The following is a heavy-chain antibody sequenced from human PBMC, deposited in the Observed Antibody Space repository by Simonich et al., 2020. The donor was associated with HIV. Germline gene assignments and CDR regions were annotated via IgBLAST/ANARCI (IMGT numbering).Heavy chain of an antibody. V-gene: IGHV4-34*12. J-gene: IGHJ6*02. Sequence: QVQLQQRGAGLLKPSETLSLTCAVYGGSFSGYYWSWIRRPPGRGLEWVGMMFHSGSTYENPSIKSRVTKSVDTSKDQFSLKLSSVTAADTAVDYCARDGWSYYNFGAGYGMDVWGQGTTVTVSS. CDR2: MFHSGST. CDR1: GGSFSGYY. D-gene: IGHD3-3*01. CDR3: ARDGWSYYNFGAGYGMDV.